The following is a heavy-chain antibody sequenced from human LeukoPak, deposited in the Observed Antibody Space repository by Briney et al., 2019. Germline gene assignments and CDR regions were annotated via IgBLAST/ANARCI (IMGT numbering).Heavy chain of an antibody. D-gene: IGHD1-1*01. CDR1: GGTFSSYT. J-gene: IGHJ3*02. V-gene: IGHV1-69*02. CDR3: ARRDRTGNAFDI. Sequence: AASVKVSCKASGGTFSSYTISWVRQAPGQGLEWMGRIIPIFGIANYAQKFQGRVTITADKSTSTAYMELSSLRSEDTAVYYCARRDRTGNAFDIWGQGTMVTVSS. CDR2: IIPIFGIA.